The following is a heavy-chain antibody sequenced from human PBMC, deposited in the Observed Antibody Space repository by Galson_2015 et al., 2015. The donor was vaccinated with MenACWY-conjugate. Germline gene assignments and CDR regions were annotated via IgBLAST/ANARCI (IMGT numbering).Heavy chain of an antibody. D-gene: IGHD1-26*01. Sequence: QSGAEVTKPGESLPISCTGSGYTFTTYWIGWVRQMPGKGLEWMGFISPGDSYTRYNPAFQGQVTISADKSISTAYLQWNSLQASDTAMYYCTRHPPGGRGMDVWGQGTTVTVSS. V-gene: IGHV5-51*01. J-gene: IGHJ6*02. CDR3: TRHPPGGRGMDV. CDR2: ISPGDSYT. CDR1: GYTFTTYW.